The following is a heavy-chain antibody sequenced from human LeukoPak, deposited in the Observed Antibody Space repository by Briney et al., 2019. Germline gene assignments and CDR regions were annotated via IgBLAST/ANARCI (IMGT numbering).Heavy chain of an antibody. CDR1: GFTFSSYG. Sequence: GGSLRLSCAASGFTFSSYGMHWVRQAPGKGLEWVAVIWYDGSNKYYADSVKGRFTISRDNSKNTLYLQMNSLRAEDTAVYYCARVGPQRYSSSLAAFDIWGQGTMVTVSS. D-gene: IGHD6-13*01. CDR2: IWYDGSNK. V-gene: IGHV3-33*01. J-gene: IGHJ3*02. CDR3: ARVGPQRYSSSLAAFDI.